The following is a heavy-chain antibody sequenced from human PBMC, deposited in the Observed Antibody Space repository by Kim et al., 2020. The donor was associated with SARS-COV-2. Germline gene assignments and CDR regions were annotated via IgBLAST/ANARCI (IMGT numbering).Heavy chain of an antibody. J-gene: IGHJ6*02. CDR1: GRSFSGYY. CDR2: INHSGST. CDR3: ARVRGVTVLLGYYYYGMDV. V-gene: IGHV4-34*01. D-gene: IGHD3-10*01. Sequence: SETLSLTCAVYGRSFSGYYWSWIRQPPGKGLEWIGEINHSGSTNYNPSLKSRVTISVDTSKNQFSLKLSSVTAADTAVYYCARVRGVTVLLGYYYYGMDVWGQGTTVTVSS.